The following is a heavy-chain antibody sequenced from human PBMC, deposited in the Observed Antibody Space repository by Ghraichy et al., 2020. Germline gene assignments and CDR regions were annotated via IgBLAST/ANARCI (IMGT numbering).Heavy chain of an antibody. CDR2: ISTRSTYK. V-gene: IGHV3-21*01. CDR1: GFTFSSYA. Sequence: GESLNISCAASGFTFSSYAMNWVRQAPGKGLEWVSSISTRSTYKNYAASVKGRFTVSRDNAKNSRFLQMDSLRADDTAVYYCARDVGFDNSAGGLDVWGHGTWVIVSS. J-gene: IGHJ6*02. D-gene: IGHD4-23*01. CDR3: ARDVGFDNSAGGLDV.